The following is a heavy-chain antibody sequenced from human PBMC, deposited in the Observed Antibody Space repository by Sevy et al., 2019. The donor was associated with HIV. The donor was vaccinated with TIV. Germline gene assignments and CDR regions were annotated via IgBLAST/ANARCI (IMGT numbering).Heavy chain of an antibody. CDR3: AKSLVVFDGFDI. D-gene: IGHD2-8*02. Sequence: GGSLRLSCAASGFTFSCYAMSWVRQAPGKGLEWVSAMSGSGAIVYYADSVKGRFTISRDNPKNTLYLQMSSLRAEDTALYYSAKSLVVFDGFDIRGQGTRVTVSS. CDR2: MSGSGAIV. V-gene: IGHV3-23*01. CDR1: GFTFSCYA. J-gene: IGHJ3*02.